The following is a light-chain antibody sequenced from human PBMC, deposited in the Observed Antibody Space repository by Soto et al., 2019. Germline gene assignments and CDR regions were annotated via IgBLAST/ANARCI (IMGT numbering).Light chain of an antibody. Sequence: EIVMTQSPATLSVSPGERATLSCRASQSVSSNLAWYQQKPGQAPRLLIYGASTRATGIPARFSGSGSGTEFTLTISSLQSEDFAVYYCQQYNNWPPLNFGGGTKAEIK. J-gene: IGKJ4*01. CDR1: QSVSSN. CDR2: GAS. V-gene: IGKV3-15*01. CDR3: QQYNNWPPLN.